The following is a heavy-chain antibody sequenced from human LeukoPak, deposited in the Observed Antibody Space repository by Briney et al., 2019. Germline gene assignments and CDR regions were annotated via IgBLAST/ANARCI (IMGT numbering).Heavy chain of an antibody. J-gene: IGHJ5*02. CDR3: ARGHIVVVPAAITNWFDP. CDR1: GGSISSGGYY. CDR2: IYYSGST. Sequence: PSETLSLTCTVSGGSISSGGYYWSWIRQHPGKGLEWIGYIYYSGSTYYNPSLKSRVTISVDTSKNQFSLKLSSVTAADTAVYYCARGHIVVVPAAITNWFDPWGQGTLVTVSS. D-gene: IGHD2-2*01. V-gene: IGHV4-31*03.